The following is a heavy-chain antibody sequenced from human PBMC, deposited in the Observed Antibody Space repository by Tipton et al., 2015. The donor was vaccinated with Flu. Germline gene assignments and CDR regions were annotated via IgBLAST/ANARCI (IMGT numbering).Heavy chain of an antibody. CDR2: LSYSGST. J-gene: IGHJ6*02. CDR3: ARDYGNYGNGMDV. CDR1: GYSISSGYY. Sequence: TLSLTCTVSGYSISSGYYWSWIRQPPGKGLEWIGYLSYSGSTNYKPSLKSRVTISVDTSKNQFSLKLSSVTAADTAVYYCARDYGNYGNGMDVWGQGTAVTVSS. D-gene: IGHD4-11*01. V-gene: IGHV4-61*01.